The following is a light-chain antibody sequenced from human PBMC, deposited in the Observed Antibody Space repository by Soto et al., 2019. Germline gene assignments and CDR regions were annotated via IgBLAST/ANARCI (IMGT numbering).Light chain of an antibody. CDR3: MQGRHCPRT. CDR2: KVS. CDR1: QSLVYSDGNTY. Sequence: DVVMTQSPLSLPVTLGQPASISCRSSQSLVYSDGNTYLNWFQQRPGQSPRRLIYKVSNRESGVPDSFSDSGSATYFTLKISRVEAADVEVYYCMQGRHCPRTFGQGTKVEIK. V-gene: IGKV2-30*01. J-gene: IGKJ1*01.